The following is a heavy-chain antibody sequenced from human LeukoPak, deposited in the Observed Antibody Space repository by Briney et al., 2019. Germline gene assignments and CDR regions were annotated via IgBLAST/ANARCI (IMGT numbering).Heavy chain of an antibody. Sequence: GGSLRLSCAGSGFTFSNYWMSWVRQAPGKGLEWVANIKHDGSEKYYVDSVKGRFTISRDNAKNSLYLQMNSLRAEDTAVYYCARALQGPRGYWGQGTLVTVSS. CDR1: GFTFSNYW. J-gene: IGHJ4*02. CDR3: ARALQGPRGY. CDR2: IKHDGSEK. V-gene: IGHV3-7*01. D-gene: IGHD3-10*01.